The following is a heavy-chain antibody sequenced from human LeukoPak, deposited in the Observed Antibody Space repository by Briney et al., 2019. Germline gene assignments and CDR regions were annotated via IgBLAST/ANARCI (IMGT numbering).Heavy chain of an antibody. CDR1: GGSISSYY. CDR3: ARGVKWFDP. CDR2: IYYSGSS. V-gene: IGHV4-59*01. Sequence: SSETLSLTCTVSGGSISSYYWSWIRQPPGKGLEWIGNIYYSGSSNYNPSLMSRVSISVDMSKNQFSLKLTSVTAADTAVYYCARGVKWFDPWGQGALVTVSS. J-gene: IGHJ5*02.